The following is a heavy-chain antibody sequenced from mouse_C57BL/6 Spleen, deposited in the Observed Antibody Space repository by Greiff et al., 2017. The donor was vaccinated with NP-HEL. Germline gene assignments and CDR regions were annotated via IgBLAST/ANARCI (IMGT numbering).Heavy chain of an antibody. J-gene: IGHJ2*01. D-gene: IGHD2-3*01. CDR2: IYPGDGDT. CDR1: GYAFSSYW. Sequence: VQLQESGAELVKPGASVKISCKASGYAFSSYWMNWVKQRPGKGLEWIGQIYPGDGDTNYNGKFKGKATLTADKSSSTAYMQLSSLTSEDSAVYFCARYYDGYRGYFDYWGQGTTLTVSS. V-gene: IGHV1-80*01. CDR3: ARYYDGYRGYFDY.